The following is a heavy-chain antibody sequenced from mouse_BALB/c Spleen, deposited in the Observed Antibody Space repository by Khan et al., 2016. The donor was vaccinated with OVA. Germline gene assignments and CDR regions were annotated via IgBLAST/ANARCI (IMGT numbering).Heavy chain of an antibody. CDR1: GYSITSDYA. CDR3: TGGRAY. D-gene: IGHD3-3*01. CDR2: ISYSGST. V-gene: IGHV3-2*02. J-gene: IGHJ3*01. Sequence: VQLKQSGPGLVKPSQSLSLTCTVTGYSITSDYAWNWIRQFPGNKLEWMGYISYSGSTSYTPSLKSRISITRDTSKNQFFLQFNSVTIEDTATYYCTGGRAYWGQGTLVTVSA.